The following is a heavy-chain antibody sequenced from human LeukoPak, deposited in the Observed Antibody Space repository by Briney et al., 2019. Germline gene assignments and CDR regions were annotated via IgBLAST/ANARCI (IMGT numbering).Heavy chain of an antibody. J-gene: IGHJ5*02. CDR3: TRLVYSLDGSGYNWFDP. CDR2: IHTSGSH. D-gene: IGHD2-15*01. V-gene: IGHV4-4*09. CDR1: GGAISSNY. Sequence: SETLSLPCAVSGGAISSNYWSWIPQPPGKGLEWIGYIHTSGSHNYIPSLKSRVTISVDTSKNQFSLKLSSVTAADTAVYYCTRLVYSLDGSGYNWFDPWGQETLVTVSS.